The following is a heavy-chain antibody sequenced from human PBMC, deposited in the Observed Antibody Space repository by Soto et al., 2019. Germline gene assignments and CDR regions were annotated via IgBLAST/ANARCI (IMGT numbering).Heavy chain of an antibody. Sequence: GGSLRLSCAASGFTFSSYGMSWVRQAPGKGLEWVSAIGGSGDSTYYADSVKGRFTISRDNSKNTLYLQMNGLRADDTAVYYCAKDRHSSGSYYYYYGMDVWGQGTTVTVSS. CDR2: IGGSGDST. CDR3: AKDRHSSGSYYYYYGMDV. D-gene: IGHD3-22*01. J-gene: IGHJ6*02. CDR1: GFTFSSYG. V-gene: IGHV3-23*01.